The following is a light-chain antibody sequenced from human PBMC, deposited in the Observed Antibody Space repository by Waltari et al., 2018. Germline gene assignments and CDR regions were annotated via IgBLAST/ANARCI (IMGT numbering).Light chain of an antibody. CDR1: SLNTYP. Sequence: SSELTQDPAVSVALGQPVRITCQGDSLNTYPSNWYQQRPGQAPILVIFSVDDRPSGIPDRFSGSRSGDTASLTITGAQAEDEADYYCNSRDPTTNAVVFGGGTRLTVL. J-gene: IGLJ2*01. V-gene: IGLV3-19*01. CDR2: SVD. CDR3: NSRDPTTNAVV.